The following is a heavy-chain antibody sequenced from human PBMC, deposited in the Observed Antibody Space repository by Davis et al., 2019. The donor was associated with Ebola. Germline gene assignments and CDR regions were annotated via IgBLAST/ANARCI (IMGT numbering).Heavy chain of an antibody. V-gene: IGHV4-39*01. D-gene: IGHD1-14*01. CDR3: ARTWSGIFHHSWYFDL. J-gene: IGHJ2*01. CDR2: IYYSGST. CDR1: GGSISSSSYY. Sequence: MPSETLSLTCTVSGGSISSSSYYWGWIRQPPGKGLEWIGSIYYSGSTYYNPSLKSRVTISVDTSKNQFSLKLSSVTAADTAVYYCARTWSGIFHHSWYFDLWGRGTLVTVSS.